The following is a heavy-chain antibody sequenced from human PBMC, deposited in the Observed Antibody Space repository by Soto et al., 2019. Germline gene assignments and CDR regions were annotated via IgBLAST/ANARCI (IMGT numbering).Heavy chain of an antibody. Sequence: SVKVSCKASGYTFTSYAMNWVRQAPGQGLEWMGRIIPILGIANYAQKFQGRVTITADKSTSTAYMELSSLRSEDTAVYYCARPNYDYIWGSYTALDYWGQGTLVTVSS. CDR3: ARPNYDYIWGSYTALDY. V-gene: IGHV1-69*04. J-gene: IGHJ4*02. CDR1: GYTFTSYA. D-gene: IGHD3-16*01. CDR2: IIPILGIA.